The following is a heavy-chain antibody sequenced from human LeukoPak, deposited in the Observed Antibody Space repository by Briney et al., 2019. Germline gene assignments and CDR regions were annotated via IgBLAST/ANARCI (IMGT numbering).Heavy chain of an antibody. Sequence: GESLKISCKGSGYSFTSYCIGWVRQMPGKGLEWMGIIYPGDSDTRYSPSFQGQVIISADKSISTAYLQWSSLKASDTAMYYCARPPTAYGDYAFDIWGQGTMVTVSS. J-gene: IGHJ3*02. V-gene: IGHV5-51*01. CDR3: ARPPTAYGDYAFDI. CDR2: IYPGDSDT. CDR1: GYSFTSYC. D-gene: IGHD4-17*01.